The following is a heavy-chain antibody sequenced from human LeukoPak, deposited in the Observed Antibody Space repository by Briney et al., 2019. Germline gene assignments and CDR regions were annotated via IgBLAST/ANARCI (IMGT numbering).Heavy chain of an antibody. D-gene: IGHD5-12*01. Sequence: QAGGSLRLSCAASGFAFDSFAMTWVRQAPGKGLEWVSSISGSGGTTYYADSLKGRATISRDNSKNTLYLQMNSLRAEDTAVYYCAKDTVKVTTIRRVPHYMDVWGKGTTVTISS. J-gene: IGHJ6*03. CDR3: AKDTVKVTTIRRVPHYMDV. CDR2: ISGSGGTT. V-gene: IGHV3-23*01. CDR1: GFAFDSFA.